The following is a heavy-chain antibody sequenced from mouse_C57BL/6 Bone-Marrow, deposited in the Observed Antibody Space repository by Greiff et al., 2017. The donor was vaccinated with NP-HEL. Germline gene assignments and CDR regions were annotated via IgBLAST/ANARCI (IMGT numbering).Heavy chain of an antibody. CDR2: ISSGGSYT. D-gene: IGHD1-1*01. CDR1: GFTFSSYG. Sequence: EVKLVESGGDLVKPGGSLKLSCAASGFTFSSYGMSWVRQTPDKRLEWVATISSGGSYTYYPDSVKGRFTISRDNAKNTLYLQMSSLKSEDTAMYYCARSLLLREGYFDVWGTGTTVTVSS. V-gene: IGHV5-6*02. CDR3: ARSLLLREGYFDV. J-gene: IGHJ1*03.